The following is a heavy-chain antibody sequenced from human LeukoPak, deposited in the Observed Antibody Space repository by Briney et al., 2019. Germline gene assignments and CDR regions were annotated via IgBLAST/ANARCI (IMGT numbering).Heavy chain of an antibody. J-gene: IGHJ4*02. CDR1: GFSFSNYE. CDR3: ARLGDSSGYYDY. D-gene: IGHD3-22*01. V-gene: IGHV3-7*01. Sequence: GGSLRLSCAASGFSFSNYEMNWVRQAPGKGLEWVANIKQDGSEKYYVDSVKGRFTISRDNAKNSLYLQMNSLRAEDTAVYYCARLGDSSGYYDYWGQGTLVTVSS. CDR2: IKQDGSEK.